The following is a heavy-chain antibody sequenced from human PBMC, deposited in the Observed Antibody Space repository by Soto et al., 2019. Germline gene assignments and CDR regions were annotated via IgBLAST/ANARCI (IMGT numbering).Heavy chain of an antibody. CDR2: ISSSGSTI. Sequence: EVQLVESGGGLVQPGGSLRLSCAASGFTFDSSEMNWVRQAPGKGLEWVSYISSSGSTIYYADSVKGRFTISRDNSKISLYLHMNSLSAEDTVVYYCARDRAEDIGMGDYWGQGTLVTVSS. V-gene: IGHV3-48*03. J-gene: IGHJ4*02. D-gene: IGHD5-12*01. CDR3: ARDRAEDIGMGDY. CDR1: GFTFDSSE.